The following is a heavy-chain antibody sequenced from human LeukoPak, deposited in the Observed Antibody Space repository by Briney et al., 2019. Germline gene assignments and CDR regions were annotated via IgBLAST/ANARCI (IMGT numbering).Heavy chain of an antibody. CDR1: GGSISGHY. CDR3: ARGGASSRYFGY. J-gene: IGHJ4*02. CDR2: VSYSGNT. V-gene: IGHV4-59*11. Sequence: SETLSLTCTVSGGSISGHYWSWIRQPPGKGLGWIGFVSYSGNTNYNPSLNGRVTISLDTSKSQFSLSLNSVTAADTAVYFCARGGASSRYFGYWGQGTLVTVSS. D-gene: IGHD1-26*01.